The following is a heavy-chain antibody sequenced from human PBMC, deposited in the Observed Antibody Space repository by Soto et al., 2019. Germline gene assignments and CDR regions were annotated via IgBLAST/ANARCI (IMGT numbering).Heavy chain of an antibody. Sequence: QGQLVQSGAEVKKPGASLKVSCKASGYTFTDFGISWVRQAPGQGLEWMGWISAYNSNTNYAHKVQGRVTMTTDTSTSTAYMELRNLTSDETAVYYCARDSVNLGNWAYFLDYWGQGTLVTVSS. CDR3: ARDSVNLGNWAYFLDY. CDR1: GYTFTDFG. J-gene: IGHJ4*02. CDR2: ISAYNSNT. D-gene: IGHD7-27*01. V-gene: IGHV1-18*01.